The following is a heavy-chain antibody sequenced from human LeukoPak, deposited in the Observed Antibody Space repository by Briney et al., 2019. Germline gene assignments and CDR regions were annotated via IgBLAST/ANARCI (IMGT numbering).Heavy chain of an antibody. J-gene: IGHJ3*02. V-gene: IGHV5-51*01. Sequence: GESLKISCKGSGFRFTSYWIGWVRQMPGKGLEWMGIIYPGDSDTIYSPSFQGQVTISADKSTSTANLQWSSLKASDTAMYYCARSGGNYYSIWGQGTMVTVSS. CDR1: GFRFTSYW. CDR2: IYPGDSDT. CDR3: ARSGGNYYSI. D-gene: IGHD1-26*01.